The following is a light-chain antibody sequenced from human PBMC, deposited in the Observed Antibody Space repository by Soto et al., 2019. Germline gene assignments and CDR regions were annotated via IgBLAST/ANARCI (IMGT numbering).Light chain of an antibody. Sequence: ENVLTQSPGTLSASPGERVTLSCRASHSVGNNYLAWFQQKPGQAPRLLIDEASRRATGIPDRFSGSGSWTDFTLTISRLEPEDFAVYYCQQCAASPLTFGGGTKVEIK. CDR2: EAS. CDR1: HSVGNNY. J-gene: IGKJ4*01. V-gene: IGKV3-20*01. CDR3: QQCAASPLT.